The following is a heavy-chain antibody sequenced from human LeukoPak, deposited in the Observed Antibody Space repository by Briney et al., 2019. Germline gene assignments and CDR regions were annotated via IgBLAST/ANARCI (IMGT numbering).Heavy chain of an antibody. J-gene: IGHJ4*02. CDR3: AKERRSSWVDCSSTSCYWGRDYFDY. CDR2: ISGSGGST. D-gene: IGHD2-2*01. Sequence: PGGSLRLSCAASGITFSSYAMSWVRQAPGKGLEWVSAISGSGGSTYYADSVKGRFTISRDNSKNTLYLQMNSLRAEDTAVYYCAKERRSSWVDCSSTSCYWGRDYFDYWGQGTLVTVSS. V-gene: IGHV3-23*01. CDR1: GITFSSYA.